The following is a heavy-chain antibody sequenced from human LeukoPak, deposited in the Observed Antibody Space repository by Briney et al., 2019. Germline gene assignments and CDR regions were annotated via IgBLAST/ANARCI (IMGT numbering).Heavy chain of an antibody. CDR2: IYTSGST. D-gene: IGHD6-13*01. CDR3: ARRGSSWYSGDRDWYNWFDP. V-gene: IGHV4-4*07. J-gene: IGHJ5*02. CDR1: GGSISSYY. Sequence: SETLSLTCTVSGGSISSYYWSWIRQPAGKGLEWIGRIYTSGSTNYNPSLKSRVTISVDTSKNQFSLKLSSVTAADTAVYYCARRGSSWYSGDRDWYNWFDPWGQGTLVTVSS.